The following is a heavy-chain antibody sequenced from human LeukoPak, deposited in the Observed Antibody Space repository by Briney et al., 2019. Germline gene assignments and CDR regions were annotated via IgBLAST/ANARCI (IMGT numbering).Heavy chain of an antibody. V-gene: IGHV3-48*01. D-gene: IGHD2-2*01. CDR3: ARESVTIVVVPAATRDYYYYGMDV. CDR2: ISSSSSTI. J-gene: IGHJ6*02. Sequence: PGGSLRLSCAASGFTFSSYSMNWVRQAPGKGLEWVSYISSSSSTIYYADSVEGRFTISRDNAKNSLYLQMNSLRAEDTAVYYCARESVTIVVVPAATRDYYYYGMDVWGQGTTVTVSS. CDR1: GFTFSSYS.